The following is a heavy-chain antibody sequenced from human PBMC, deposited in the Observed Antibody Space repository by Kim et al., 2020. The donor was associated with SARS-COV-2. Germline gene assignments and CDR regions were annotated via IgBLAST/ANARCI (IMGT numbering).Heavy chain of an antibody. V-gene: IGHV3-15*01. D-gene: IGHD4-17*01. J-gene: IGHJ4*02. CDR1: GFTFSNAW. CDR2: IKSKTDGGTT. Sequence: GGSLRLSCAASGFTFSNAWMSWVRQAPGKGLEWVGRIKSKTDGGTTDYAAPVKGRFTISRDDSKNTLYLQMNSLKTEDTAVYYCTTYLNGGTVTTYGDVSIDYWGQGTLVTVSS. CDR3: TTYLNGGTVTTYGDVSIDY.